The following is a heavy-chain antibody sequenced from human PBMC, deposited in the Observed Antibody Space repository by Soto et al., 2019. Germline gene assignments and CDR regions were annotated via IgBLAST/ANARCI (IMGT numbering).Heavy chain of an antibody. J-gene: IGHJ4*02. CDR3: ANGRATYGLLTHDY. CDR1: GLTVSGKKY. D-gene: IGHD3-10*01. Sequence: DVQLVESGGGLMQPGESLRLSCAASGLTVSGKKYVAWVRQAPGKGLEWVSALYDVDGSFYSDSVKGRFAISRDNSRNTLYLQMNSLTAEDTAVYYCANGRATYGLLTHDYWGQGTLVTVSS. CDR2: LYDVDGS. V-gene: IGHV3-53*01.